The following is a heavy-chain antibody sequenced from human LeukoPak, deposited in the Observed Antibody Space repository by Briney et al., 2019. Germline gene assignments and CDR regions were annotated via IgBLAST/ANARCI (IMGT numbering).Heavy chain of an antibody. CDR2: IKSKTDGGTT. V-gene: IGHV3-15*01. J-gene: IGHJ4*02. CDR1: GFTFSNAW. D-gene: IGHD6-13*01. Sequence: GGSLRLSCAASGFTFSNAWMSWVRQAPGKGLEWVGRIKSKTDGGTTGYAAPVKGRFTISRDDSKNTLYLQMNSLKTEDTAVYYCTTDQVGSSWPYYFDYWGQGTLVTVSS. CDR3: TTDQVGSSWPYYFDY.